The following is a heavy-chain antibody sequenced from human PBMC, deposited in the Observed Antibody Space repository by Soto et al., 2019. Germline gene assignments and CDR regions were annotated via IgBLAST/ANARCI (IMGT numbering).Heavy chain of an antibody. V-gene: IGHV4-28*01. D-gene: IGHD2-2*01. CDR3: ARSPGDIVVVPAAPTVWFDP. CDR1: GYSISSSNW. Sequence: PSETLSLTCAVSGYSISSSNWWGWIRQPPGKELKWIGYIYYSGSTYYNPSLKSRVTMSVDTSKNQFSLKLSSVTAVDTAVYYCARSPGDIVVVPAAPTVWFDPWGQGTLVTVSS. J-gene: IGHJ5*02. CDR2: IYYSGST.